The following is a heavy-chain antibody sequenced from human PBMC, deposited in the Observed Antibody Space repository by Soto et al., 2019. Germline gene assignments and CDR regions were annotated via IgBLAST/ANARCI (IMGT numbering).Heavy chain of an antibody. J-gene: IGHJ6*02. D-gene: IGHD6-19*01. CDR3: ATDHQWRGDYYYGMDV. V-gene: IGHV1-24*01. CDR1: EYTLIALL. CDR2: CDPERGEA. Sequence: ASVKASCKVCEYTLIALLMHRVRQAPRKGLELIARCDPERGEAIYAQKFQGRVTMTEDTSTVTAYMERSSLRSEDTAVYYCATDHQWRGDYYYGMDVWG.